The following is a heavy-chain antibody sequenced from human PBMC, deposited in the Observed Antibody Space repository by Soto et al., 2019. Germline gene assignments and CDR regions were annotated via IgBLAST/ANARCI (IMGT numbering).Heavy chain of an antibody. CDR3: ATSNCSGGSCYSYYFDH. V-gene: IGHV1-18*01. Sequence: QVQLVQSGAEVKKPGASVKVSCKTSGYTFTSYGISWVRQAPGQGLEWMGWISAYNGNTNYAQKLQGRVTMTTDTSTSTAYMELRSLRSDDTAVYYCATSNCSGGSCYSYYFDHWGQGTLVTVSS. CDR2: ISAYNGNT. CDR1: GYTFTSYG. D-gene: IGHD2-15*01. J-gene: IGHJ4*02.